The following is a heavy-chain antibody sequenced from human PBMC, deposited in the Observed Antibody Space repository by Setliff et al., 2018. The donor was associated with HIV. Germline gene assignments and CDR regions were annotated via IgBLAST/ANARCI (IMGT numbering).Heavy chain of an antibody. CDR3: ARVHLRTNAVYGVVSNQFDP. CDR1: GFTFSNFW. D-gene: IGHD2-8*01. CDR2: ISPDGNRN. J-gene: IGHJ5*02. Sequence: GGSLRLSCAASGFTFSNFWMHWVRQAPGKGLEWVASISPDGNRNHCVGSVKGRFTASRDNAKSSLYLQMNSLRAEDTAVYYCARVHLRTNAVYGVVSNQFDPWGQGTLVTVSS. V-gene: IGHV3-7*03.